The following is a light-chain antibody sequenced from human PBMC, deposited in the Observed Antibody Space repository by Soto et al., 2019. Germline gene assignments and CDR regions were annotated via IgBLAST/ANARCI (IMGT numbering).Light chain of an antibody. CDR1: RSISVY. Sequence: DIQMTQSPSSLSASVGDRVTITCRADRSISVYLNWYQQQPGKAPKLLISATSGLQSGVPSRFSGSGSGTEFTLTISSLQPDDFATYYCQQYNSYWTFGQGTKVDIK. J-gene: IGKJ1*01. V-gene: IGKV1-16*01. CDR3: QQYNSYWT. CDR2: ATS.